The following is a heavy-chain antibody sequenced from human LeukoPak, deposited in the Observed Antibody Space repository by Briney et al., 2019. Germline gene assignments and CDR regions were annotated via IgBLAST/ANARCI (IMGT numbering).Heavy chain of an antibody. CDR3: ARAPRVGVVVPAAISPSRQYYYYYYMDV. J-gene: IGHJ6*03. V-gene: IGHV3-23*01. CDR2: ISGSGGST. Sequence: GGSLRLSCAASGFTFSSYAMSWVRQAPGKGLEWVSAISGSGGSTYYADSVKGRFTISRDNSKNTLYLQMNSLRAEDTAVYYCARAPRVGVVVPAAISPSRQYYYYYYMDVWGKGTTVTVSS. CDR1: GFTFSSYA. D-gene: IGHD2-2*01.